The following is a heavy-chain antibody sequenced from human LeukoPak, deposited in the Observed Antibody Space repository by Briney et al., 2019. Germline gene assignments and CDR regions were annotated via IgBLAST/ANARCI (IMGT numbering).Heavy chain of an antibody. D-gene: IGHD6-19*01. Sequence: GGSLRLSCGVSGFTFSSYSMNWVRQAPGKGLEWVSYISSSSSTIYYADSVKGRFTISRDNAKNSLYLQMNSLRAEDTAVYYCAHSSGWGRYFDYWGQGTLVTVSS. J-gene: IGHJ4*02. CDR3: AHSSGWGRYFDY. V-gene: IGHV3-48*01. CDR1: GFTFSSYS. CDR2: ISSSSSTI.